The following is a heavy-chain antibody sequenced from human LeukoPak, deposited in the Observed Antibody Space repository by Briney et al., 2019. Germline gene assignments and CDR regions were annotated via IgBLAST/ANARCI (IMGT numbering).Heavy chain of an antibody. D-gene: IGHD5-18*01. Sequence: PGGSLRLSCAASGFTFSSYGMHWVRQAPGKGLEWVAFIRYDGSNKYYADSVKGRFTISRDNSKNTLYLQMNSLRAEDTAVYYCANAGYSYGYEPLEEFDYWGQGTLVTVSS. V-gene: IGHV3-30*02. CDR2: IRYDGSNK. CDR3: ANAGYSYGYEPLEEFDY. J-gene: IGHJ4*02. CDR1: GFTFSSYG.